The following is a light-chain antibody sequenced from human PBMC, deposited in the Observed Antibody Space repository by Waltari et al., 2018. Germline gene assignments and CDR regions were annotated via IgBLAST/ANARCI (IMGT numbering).Light chain of an antibody. CDR3: MQTTQTPWT. Sequence: DIVLPQSPLSLPVTPGEPASISCRSSQSLLHSNGFNYLGWFVQKPGQSPQLLIYLGSNRASGVPDRVTGSGSGTDFTLQISRVEAEDVGVYFCMQTTQTPWTFGQGTKVEI. CDR1: QSLLHSNGFNY. J-gene: IGKJ1*01. CDR2: LGS. V-gene: IGKV2-28*01.